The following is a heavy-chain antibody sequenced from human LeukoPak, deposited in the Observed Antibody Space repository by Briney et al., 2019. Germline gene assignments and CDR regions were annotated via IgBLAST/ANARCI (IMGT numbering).Heavy chain of an antibody. CDR3: ARDRVGAKDAFDI. J-gene: IGHJ3*02. CDR2: IKSKTDGGTT. Sequence: GGSLRLSCAASGFIFSNAWMSWVRQAPGKGLEWAGRIKSKTDGGTTDYAAPVKGRFTISRDDSKNTLYLQMNSLKTEDTAVYYCARDRVGAKDAFDIWGQGTMVTVSS. V-gene: IGHV3-15*01. CDR1: GFIFSNAW. D-gene: IGHD1-26*01.